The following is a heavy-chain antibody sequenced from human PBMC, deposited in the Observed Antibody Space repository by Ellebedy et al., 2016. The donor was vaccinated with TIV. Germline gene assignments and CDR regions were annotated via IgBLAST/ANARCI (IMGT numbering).Heavy chain of an antibody. CDR2: INPSGGST. J-gene: IGHJ4*02. Sequence: AASVKVSCKASGYTFTGYYMHWVRQAPGQGLEWMGIINPSGGSTSYAQKFQGRVTMTEDTSTDTAYMELSSLRSEDTAVYYCARDGSGSYHLPFDYWGQGTLVTVSS. CDR1: GYTFTGYY. D-gene: IGHD3-10*01. V-gene: IGHV1-46*01. CDR3: ARDGSGSYHLPFDY.